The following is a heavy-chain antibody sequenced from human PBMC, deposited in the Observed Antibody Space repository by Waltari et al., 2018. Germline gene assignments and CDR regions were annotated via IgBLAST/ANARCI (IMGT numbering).Heavy chain of an antibody. CDR3: ARADSITMIVSGTQNWFDP. CDR2: INHSGST. J-gene: IGHJ5*02. V-gene: IGHV4-34*01. Sequence: QVQLQQWGAGLLKPSEPLSLTCAVYGGSFRGYYWSWIRQPPGKGLEWIGEINHSGSTNYNPSLKSRVTISVDTSKNQFSLKLSSVTAADTAVYYCARADSITMIVSGTQNWFDPWGQGTLVTVSS. D-gene: IGHD3-22*01. CDR1: GGSFRGYY.